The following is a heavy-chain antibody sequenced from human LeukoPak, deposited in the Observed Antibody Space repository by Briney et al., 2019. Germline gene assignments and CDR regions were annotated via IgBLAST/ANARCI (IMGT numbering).Heavy chain of an antibody. CDR3: ARDGPPRPLGY. J-gene: IGHJ4*02. CDR1: GGSFSGYY. Sequence: SETLSLTCAVYGGSFSGYYWSWIRQPPGKGLEWIGEINHSGSTNYNPSLKSRVTLSVDTSKNQFSLKLSSVTAADTAVYYCARDGPPRPLGYWGQGTLVTVSS. V-gene: IGHV4-34*01. CDR2: INHSGST.